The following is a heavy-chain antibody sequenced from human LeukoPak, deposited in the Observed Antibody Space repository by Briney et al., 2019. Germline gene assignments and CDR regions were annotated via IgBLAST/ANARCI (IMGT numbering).Heavy chain of an antibody. CDR3: ARDQEKTIDVGSGDHCSSTSCQGPFDY. CDR2: MNPNSGNT. J-gene: IGHJ4*02. Sequence: ASVKVSCKASGYTFTSYDINWVRQATGQGLEWMGWMNPNSGNTGYAQKFQGRVTMTRNTSISTAYMELNSLRAEDTAVYYCARDQEKTIDVGSGDHCSSTSCQGPFDYWGQGTLVTVSS. CDR1: GYTFTSYD. D-gene: IGHD2-2*01. V-gene: IGHV1-8*01.